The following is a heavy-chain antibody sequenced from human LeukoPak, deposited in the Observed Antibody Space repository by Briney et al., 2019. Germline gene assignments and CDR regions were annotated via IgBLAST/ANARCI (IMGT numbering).Heavy chain of an antibody. CDR1: GGSISSYY. V-gene: IGHV4-59*01. Sequence: SETLSLTCTVSGGSISSYYWSWIRQPPGKGLEWIGYIYYSGSTNYNPSLKSRVTISVDTSKNQFSLKLSSVTAADTAVYYCASLQVGSTVAGTTDYWGQGTLVTVSS. D-gene: IGHD6-19*01. CDR3: ASLQVGSTVAGTTDY. J-gene: IGHJ4*02. CDR2: IYYSGST.